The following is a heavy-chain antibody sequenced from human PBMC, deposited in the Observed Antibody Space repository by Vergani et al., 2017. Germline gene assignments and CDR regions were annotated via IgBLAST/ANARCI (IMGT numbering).Heavy chain of an antibody. J-gene: IGHJ5*02. Sequence: EVQLVESGGGLVQPGRSLRLSCAASGFTFDDYAMHWVRQAPGKGLEWVSGISWNSGSIGYADSVKGRFTISRDNAKNSLYLQRNSLRAEDTALYYCATGRGSEANWFDPWGQGTLVTVSS. CDR3: ATGRGSEANWFDP. CDR2: ISWNSGSI. V-gene: IGHV3-9*01. CDR1: GFTFDDYA. D-gene: IGHD1-26*01.